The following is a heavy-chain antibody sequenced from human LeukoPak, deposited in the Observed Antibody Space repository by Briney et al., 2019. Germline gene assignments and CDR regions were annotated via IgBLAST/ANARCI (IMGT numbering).Heavy chain of an antibody. J-gene: IGHJ4*02. CDR3: ARDRASGYDLKLFDY. CDR2: INPKSGGT. Sequence: ASVKVSCKASGYTFTRYYMHWVRQAPGQGLAWMGWINPKSGGTNYAQKFQGRVTMTRDTSISTAYMELSRLRSDDTAVYYCARDRASGYDLKLFDYWGQGTLVTVSS. CDR1: GYTFTRYY. V-gene: IGHV1-2*02. D-gene: IGHD5-12*01.